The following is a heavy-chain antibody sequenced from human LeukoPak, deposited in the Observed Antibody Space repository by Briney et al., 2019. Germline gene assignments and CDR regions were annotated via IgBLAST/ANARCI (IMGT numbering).Heavy chain of an antibody. J-gene: IGHJ3*02. CDR1: GFTFSSYW. CDR2: IKEDGSEK. V-gene: IGHV3-7*01. Sequence: GGSLRLSCAASGFTFSSYWMTWVRQAPGKGLEWVANIKEDGSEKYYVGSVRGRFTISRDNARNSLYLQMSSLRGEDTAMYYCARDGRHVAIDAYDIWGQGTMVTVSS. CDR3: ARDGRHVAIDAYDI. D-gene: IGHD5-12*01.